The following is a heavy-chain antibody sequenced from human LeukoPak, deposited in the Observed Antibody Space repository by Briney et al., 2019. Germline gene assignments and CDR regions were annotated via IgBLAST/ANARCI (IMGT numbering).Heavy chain of an antibody. Sequence: PGGSLRLSCAASGFTFSSYEMNWVRRAPGKGLEWVSYISSSGSTIYYADSVKGRFTVSRDNAKNSLYLQMNSLRAEDTAVYYCARELRLPYFDYWGQGTLVTVSS. V-gene: IGHV3-48*03. CDR3: ARELRLPYFDY. CDR1: GFTFSSYE. CDR2: ISSSGSTI. J-gene: IGHJ4*02. D-gene: IGHD2-15*01.